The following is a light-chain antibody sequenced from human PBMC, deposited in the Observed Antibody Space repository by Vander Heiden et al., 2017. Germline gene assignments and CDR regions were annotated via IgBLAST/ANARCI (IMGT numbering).Light chain of an antibody. CDR1: QSISSY. V-gene: IGKV1-39*01. Sequence: DIQMTQSPSSLSASVGDRVTITCRASQSISSYLNWYQQKPRKAPKLLIYAASSLQSGVPSRFSGSGSGKDFTLTISSLQPEDFATYYCQQSYSTPRTFGQGTKVEIK. CDR2: AAS. J-gene: IGKJ1*01. CDR3: QQSYSTPRT.